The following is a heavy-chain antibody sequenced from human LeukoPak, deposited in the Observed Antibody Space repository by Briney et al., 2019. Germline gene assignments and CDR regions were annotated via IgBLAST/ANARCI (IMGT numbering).Heavy chain of an antibody. CDR2: INPSGGST. Sequence: GASVKVSCKASGYTFTNYYMHWVRQAPGQGLEWMGTINPSGGSTTYAQKFQGRVTMTSDTSTSTVYMELRSLRSEDSAVYYCAKGGWPQWEDYWGQGTLVTVSS. V-gene: IGHV1-46*01. CDR1: GYTFTNYY. D-gene: IGHD5-24*01. J-gene: IGHJ4*02. CDR3: AKGGWPQWEDY.